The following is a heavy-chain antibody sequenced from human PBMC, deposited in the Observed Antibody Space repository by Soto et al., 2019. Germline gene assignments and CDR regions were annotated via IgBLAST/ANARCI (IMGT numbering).Heavy chain of an antibody. Sequence: GGSLRLSCAASGFTFSSYSMNWVRQAPGKGLEWVSSISSSSSYIYYADSVKGRFTISRDNAKNSLYLQMNSLRAEDTAVYYCARDFPGGSGSYYNPLGYWGQGTLVTVSS. CDR2: ISSSSSYI. CDR3: ARDFPGGSGSYYNPLGY. J-gene: IGHJ4*02. CDR1: GFTFSSYS. D-gene: IGHD3-10*01. V-gene: IGHV3-21*01.